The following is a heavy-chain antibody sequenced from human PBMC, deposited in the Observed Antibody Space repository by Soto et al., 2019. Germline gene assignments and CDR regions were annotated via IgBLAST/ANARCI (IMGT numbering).Heavy chain of an antibody. V-gene: IGHV3-33*06. J-gene: IGHJ4*01. CDR1: GFTFRSNG. D-gene: IGHD6-13*01. CDR2: ICYDSSNK. CDR3: AKEGNIGSSSWYYFDY. Sequence: QVQLVESGGGVVQPGRSLRLSCAASGFTFRSNGMHWVRQAPGKGLEWVATICYDSSNKYYAESVKGRFTISRDNSKNTLYLHMNNLRAEDTGIYYCAKEGNIGSSSWYYFDYWGHGTLVTVSS.